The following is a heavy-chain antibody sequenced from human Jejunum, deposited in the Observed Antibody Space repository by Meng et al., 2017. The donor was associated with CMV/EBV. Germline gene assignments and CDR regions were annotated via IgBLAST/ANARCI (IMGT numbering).Heavy chain of an antibody. D-gene: IGHD2-21*02. V-gene: IGHV4-30-4*08. J-gene: IGHJ5*01. CDR1: DTSINTNDFY. CDR3: ASVAYCGGDCWGWFDP. Sequence: QMRLQESGPGLVRPSQXLSLTCTXPDTSINTNDFYWSWIRQSPGKGLEWIGYIFHSGTTYYNPSLKSRVTISVDTSSNQFSLRLNSVTAADTAVYYCASVAYCGGDCWGWFDPWGQGTLVTVSS. CDR2: IFHSGTT.